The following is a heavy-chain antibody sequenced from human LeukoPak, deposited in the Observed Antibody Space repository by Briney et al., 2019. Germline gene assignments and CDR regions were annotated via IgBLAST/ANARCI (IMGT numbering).Heavy chain of an antibody. CDR1: GFTFSSYA. V-gene: IGHV3-30-3*01. J-gene: IGHJ2*01. CDR2: ISYDGSNK. Sequence: GRSLRLSCAASGFTFSSYAMHWVRQAPGKGLEWVAVISYDGSNKYYADSVKGRFTISRDNAKNTLYLQMISLRAEDTAVYYCARDTGWYFDLWGRGTLVTVSS. D-gene: IGHD4-17*01. CDR3: ARDTGWYFDL.